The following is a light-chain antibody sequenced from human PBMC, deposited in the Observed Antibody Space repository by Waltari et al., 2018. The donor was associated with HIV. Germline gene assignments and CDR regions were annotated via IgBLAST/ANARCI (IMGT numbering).Light chain of an antibody. CDR3: SSYSARGFVA. CDR1: TSDFDTFPF. CDR2: EVY. Sequence: HSALTQPASVSGSPGQSIPISCTCPTSDFDTFPFVSWYQPSPGSAPKLILFEVYSRPSGVSERFSGSKSGDTASLTISALRAEDEADYFCSSYSARGFVAFGGGTKVTVL. V-gene: IGLV2-14*01. J-gene: IGLJ3*02.